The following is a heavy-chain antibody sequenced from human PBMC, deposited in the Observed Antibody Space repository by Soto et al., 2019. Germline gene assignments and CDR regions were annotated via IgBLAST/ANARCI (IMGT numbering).Heavy chain of an antibody. D-gene: IGHD3-22*01. CDR2: INPNAGST. Sequence: ASVKVSCKASGYTFTSYYVHWVRQAPGQGLEWIGIINPNAGSTTYAQKFQGRVTMTSDTSTSTVYMDLNSLRSEDTAVYYCARTSGYYSLDYWGQGALVTVSS. V-gene: IGHV1-46*01. CDR3: ARTSGYYSLDY. CDR1: GYTFTSYY. J-gene: IGHJ4*02.